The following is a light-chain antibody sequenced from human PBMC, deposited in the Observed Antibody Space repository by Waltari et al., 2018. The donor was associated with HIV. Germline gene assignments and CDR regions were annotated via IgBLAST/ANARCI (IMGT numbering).Light chain of an antibody. CDR1: RSDVGGYNY. Sequence: QSALTQPASVSGSPGQSITISCTGSRSDVGGYNYVSWYPQHPGKAPRLMIYDVSPRPSGVSDRFSGSKSGDTASLTISGLQAEDEADYYCESYTSTSVWVFGGGTRLTVL. CDR2: DVS. CDR3: ESYTSTSVWV. J-gene: IGLJ3*02. V-gene: IGLV2-14*03.